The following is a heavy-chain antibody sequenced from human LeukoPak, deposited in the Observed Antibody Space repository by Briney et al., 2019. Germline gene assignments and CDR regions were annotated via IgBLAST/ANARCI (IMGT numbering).Heavy chain of an antibody. J-gene: IGHJ4*02. V-gene: IGHV4-59*01. CDR1: GGSISSYY. CDR3: ARGRTAGGGWYGDVFDY. D-gene: IGHD6-19*01. Sequence: PSETLSLTFTVSGGSISSYYWSWTRQPPGKGLEWIGYIYYSGSTNYNPSLKSRVTISVDTSKNQFSLKLSSVTAADTAVYYCARGRTAGGGWYGDVFDYWGQGTLVTVSS. CDR2: IYYSGST.